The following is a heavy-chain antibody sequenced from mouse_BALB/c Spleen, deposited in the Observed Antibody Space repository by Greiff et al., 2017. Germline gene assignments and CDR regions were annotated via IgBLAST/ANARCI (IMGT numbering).Heavy chain of an antibody. J-gene: IGHJ1*01. Sequence: EVHLVESGPGLVKPSQSLSLTCTVTGYSITSDYAWNWIRQFPGNKLEWMGYISYSGSTSYNPSLKSRISITRDTSKNQFFLQLNSVTTEDTATYYCARSAYHYYGSSYWYFDVWGAGTTVTVSS. CDR1: GYSITSDYA. V-gene: IGHV3-2*02. CDR2: ISYSGST. D-gene: IGHD1-1*01. CDR3: ARSAYHYYGSSYWYFDV.